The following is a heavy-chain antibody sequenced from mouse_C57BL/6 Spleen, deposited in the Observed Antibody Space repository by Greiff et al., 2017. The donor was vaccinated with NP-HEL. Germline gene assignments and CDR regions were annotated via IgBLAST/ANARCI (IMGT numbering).Heavy chain of an antibody. V-gene: IGHV1-54*01. D-gene: IGHD6-1*01. CDR2: INPGSGGP. J-gene: IGHJ2*01. Sequence: VQLQQSGAELVRPGTSVKVSCTASGYAFTNYLIEWVKQRPGQGLEWIGVINPGSGGPNYNEKFKGKATLTADKTTSTAYMQLSSLTSEDSAVYFCTRSTLYSFDYWGQGTTLTVSS. CDR1: GYAFTNYL. CDR3: TRSTLYSFDY.